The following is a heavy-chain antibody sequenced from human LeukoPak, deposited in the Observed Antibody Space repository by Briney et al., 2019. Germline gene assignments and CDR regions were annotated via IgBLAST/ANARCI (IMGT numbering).Heavy chain of an antibody. D-gene: IGHD3-9*01. CDR2: IWSDGSNE. V-gene: IGHV3-33*01. CDR3: ARTYNIRYFDI. J-gene: IGHJ4*02. Sequence: GGSLRLSCAASGFTFSSYGMHWGRQAPGKGLEWVAVIWSDGSNEYYADSLKGRFTISRDNSKSTLYLQMNSLRAEDTAVYYCARTYNIRYFDIWGQGTLVTVSS. CDR1: GFTFSSYG.